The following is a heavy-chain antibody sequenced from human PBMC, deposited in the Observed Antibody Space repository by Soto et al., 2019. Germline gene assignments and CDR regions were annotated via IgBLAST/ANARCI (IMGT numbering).Heavy chain of an antibody. CDR3: AKDSNLIPWGSNH. D-gene: IGHD3-10*01. V-gene: IGHV3-23*01. CDR1: GFTFTTYA. CDR2: ISASGDIT. Sequence: EVQLLESGGGLIQPGGSLRLSCAASGFTFTTYAMRWVRQAPGKGLEWVSAISASGDITYYADSVQGRVTISRDSSKNTLCFQMNGLRAEDTAIYYCAKDSNLIPWGSNHWGQGTLVTVSS. J-gene: IGHJ5*02.